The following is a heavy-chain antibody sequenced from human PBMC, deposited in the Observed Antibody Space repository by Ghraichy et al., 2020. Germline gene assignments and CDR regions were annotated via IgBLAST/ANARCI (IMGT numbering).Heavy chain of an antibody. CDR3: ARKVVPAAIWRNWFDP. D-gene: IGHD2-2*02. V-gene: IGHV4-34*01. CDR2: INHSGST. J-gene: IGHJ5*02. CDR1: GGSFSGYY. Sequence: SETLSLTCAVYGGSFSGYYWSWIRQPPGKGLEWIGEINHSGSTNYNPSLKSRVTISVDTSKNQFSLKLSSVTAADTAVYYCARKVVPAAIWRNWFDPWGQGTLVTVSS.